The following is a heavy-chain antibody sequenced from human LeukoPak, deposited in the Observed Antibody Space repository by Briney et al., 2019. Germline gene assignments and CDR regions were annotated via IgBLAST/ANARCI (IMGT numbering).Heavy chain of an antibody. CDR3: ASLLYSSPGY. V-gene: IGHV4-39*01. J-gene: IGHJ4*02. Sequence: SETLSLTCSVSGGSISSSSYYWGWIRQPPGKGLEWIGNIYYSGSTSYNPSLKSRVTISVDTSKNQFSLKLSSVTAADTAVYYCASLLYSSPGYWGQGTLVTVSS. CDR1: GGSISSSSYY. CDR2: IYYSGST. D-gene: IGHD6-13*01.